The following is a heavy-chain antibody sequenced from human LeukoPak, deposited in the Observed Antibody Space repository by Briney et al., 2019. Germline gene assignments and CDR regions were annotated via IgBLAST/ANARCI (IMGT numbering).Heavy chain of an antibody. D-gene: IGHD7-27*01. V-gene: IGHV3-23*01. CDR2: ISGTGERT. Sequence: GGSLRLSCAASGFTFSSYALSWVRQAPGKGLEWVSGISGTGERTSYADSVKGRFAISRDNSQNTLYLQMDSLRAEDTAVYYCARDLGTVADYWGQGTLVTVSS. CDR1: GFTFSSYA. J-gene: IGHJ4*02. CDR3: ARDLGTVADY.